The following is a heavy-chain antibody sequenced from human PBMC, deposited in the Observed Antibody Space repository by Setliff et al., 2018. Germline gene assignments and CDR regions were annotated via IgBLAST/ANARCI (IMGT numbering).Heavy chain of an antibody. V-gene: IGHV1-46*01. CDR3: VRGGLAAAGKKGVFEH. D-gene: IGHD6-13*01. Sequence: ASVKVSCKASGYAFTNYYMFWVRQAPGQGPEWMGTINTGGGSASIVDQFQGRVTMTRDTATSTVYLELNSLRSDDTAVYYCVRGGLAAAGKKGVFEHWGRGTLVTVSS. J-gene: IGHJ4*02. CDR1: GYAFTNYY. CDR2: INTGGGSA.